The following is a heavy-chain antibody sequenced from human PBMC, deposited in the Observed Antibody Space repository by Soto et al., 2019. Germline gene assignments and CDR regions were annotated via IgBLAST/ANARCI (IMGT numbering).Heavy chain of an antibody. V-gene: IGHV4-59*01. CDR2: IYYTGST. Sequence: SETLSLTCTVSGGSISTYYWTWIRQPPGKGLEWIGYIYYTGSTNYNPSLKSRVTVSVDTSKNQFSLKLSSVTAADTAVYYCARATYYYDRSGYLYFFDYWGQGTLVTVSS. CDR1: GGSISTYY. J-gene: IGHJ4*02. D-gene: IGHD3-22*01. CDR3: ARATYYYDRSGYLYFFDY.